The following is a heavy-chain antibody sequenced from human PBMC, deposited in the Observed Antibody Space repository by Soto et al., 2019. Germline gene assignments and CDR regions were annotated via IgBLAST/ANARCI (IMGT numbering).Heavy chain of an antibody. D-gene: IGHD3-22*01. CDR3: ATNYYYDSSGYYPLGFDY. CDR1: GGTFSSCA. J-gene: IGHJ4*02. V-gene: IGHV1-69*13. Sequence: GASVKVSCKASGGTFSSCAISWVRQAPGQGLEWMGGIIPIFGTANYAQKFQGRVTITADESTSTAYMELSSLRSEDTAVYYCATNYYYDSSGYYPLGFDYWGQGTLSPSPQ. CDR2: IIPIFGTA.